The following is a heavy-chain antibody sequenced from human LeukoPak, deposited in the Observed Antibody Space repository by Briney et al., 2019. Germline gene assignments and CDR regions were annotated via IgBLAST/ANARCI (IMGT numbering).Heavy chain of an antibody. CDR1: GFTVSTNY. J-gene: IGHJ4*02. V-gene: IGHV3-53*04. CDR2: MYSGGST. D-gene: IGHD4-17*01. CDR3: ARGGGDYNPFDY. Sequence: PGRSLRLSCAVSGFTVSTNYMSWVRHAPERGLEWVSVMYSGGSTYYADSVKGQFTFSRHNSKNTLYLEINGLRPDDTAVYYCARGGGDYNPFDYWGQGTLVTVSS.